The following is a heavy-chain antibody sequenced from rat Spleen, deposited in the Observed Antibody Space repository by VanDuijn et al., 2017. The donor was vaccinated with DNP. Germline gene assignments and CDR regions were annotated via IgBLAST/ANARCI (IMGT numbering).Heavy chain of an antibody. CDR1: GSSITSNY. J-gene: IGHJ2*01. Sequence: EVRLQESGPGLVKPSQSLSLTCSVTGSSITSNYWGWIRQFPGNKMEYIGHITYSGNTHFNPSLKSRISITRDTSKNQFFLQLNSITTEDTATYYCARWGTYFDYWGQGVMVTVSS. V-gene: IGHV3-1*01. CDR2: ITYSGNT. CDR3: ARWGTYFDY.